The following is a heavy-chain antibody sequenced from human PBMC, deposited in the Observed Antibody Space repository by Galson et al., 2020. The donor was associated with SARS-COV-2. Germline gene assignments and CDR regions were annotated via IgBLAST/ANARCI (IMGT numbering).Heavy chain of an antibody. J-gene: IGHJ6*02. Sequence: GESLKISCLGSGFTLSDYTMSWVRQAPGKGLEWVGFFRSEAFRGSPVYAASVKGRFTISRDDSKGIVYLQMNSLKTEDTAVYYCTRDSPFHDDHYAMDVWGQGTAVTVSS. V-gene: IGHV3-49*04. CDR3: TRDSPFHDDHYAMDV. CDR2: FRSEAFRGSP. CDR1: GFTLSDYT. D-gene: IGHD3-3*01.